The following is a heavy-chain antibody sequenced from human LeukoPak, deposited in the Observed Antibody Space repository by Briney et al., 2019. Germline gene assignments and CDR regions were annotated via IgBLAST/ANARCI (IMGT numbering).Heavy chain of an antibody. Sequence: GGSLRLSCAASGFTFDDYAMHWVRQAPGKGLEWVSGIIWNSGSIGYADSVKGRFTISRDNAKNSLYLQMNSLRAEDTALYYCAKDRRLRLRGDIFDYWGQGTLVTVSS. J-gene: IGHJ4*02. D-gene: IGHD5-12*01. CDR1: GFTFDDYA. CDR2: IIWNSGSI. V-gene: IGHV3-9*01. CDR3: AKDRRLRLRGDIFDY.